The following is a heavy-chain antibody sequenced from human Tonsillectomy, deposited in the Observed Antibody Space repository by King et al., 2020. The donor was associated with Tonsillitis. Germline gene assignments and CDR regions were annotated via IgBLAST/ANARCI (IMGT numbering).Heavy chain of an antibody. CDR3: ARTHYDILTHGAFDI. Sequence: LQLQESGPGLVKPSETLSLTCTVSGGSISSSSYYWGWIRQPPGQGLEWIGSIYYSGSTYYNPSLKSRVTISVDTSKNQFSLKLSSVTAADTAVYYCARTHYDILTHGAFDIWGQGTMVTVSS. J-gene: IGHJ3*02. D-gene: IGHD3-9*01. V-gene: IGHV4-39*07. CDR2: IYYSGST. CDR1: GGSISSSSYY.